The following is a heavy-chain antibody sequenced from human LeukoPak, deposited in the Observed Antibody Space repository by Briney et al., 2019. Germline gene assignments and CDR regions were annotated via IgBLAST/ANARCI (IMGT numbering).Heavy chain of an antibody. V-gene: IGHV3-7*01. CDR3: ASTAGYSGGWYA. Sequence: GGSLRLSCAASGFTFSSHWMSWVRQAPGKGLEWVANIKEDGSEKYYVDSVKGRFTISRDNAKNSLYLQMNSLSAEDTAVYYCASTAGYSGGWYAWGQGTLVTVSS. CDR2: IKEDGSEK. CDR1: GFTFSSHW. D-gene: IGHD6-19*01. J-gene: IGHJ5*02.